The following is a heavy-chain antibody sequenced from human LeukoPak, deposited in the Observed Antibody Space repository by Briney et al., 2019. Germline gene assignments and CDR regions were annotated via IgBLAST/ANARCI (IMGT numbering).Heavy chain of an antibody. D-gene: IGHD3-16*01. CDR1: GSSITGVSHY. V-gene: IGHV4-39*01. CDR2: IYYTGST. CDR3: ARRWGNIVGVTYEY. Sequence: SETLSLTCTISGSSITGVSHYWGWIRQPPGKGLEWIGDIYYTGSTYYSPSLRSRVTMSVHTSENQFSLRLNSVTAVDTAVYYCARRWGNIVGVTYEYWGQETLVTVSS. J-gene: IGHJ4*02.